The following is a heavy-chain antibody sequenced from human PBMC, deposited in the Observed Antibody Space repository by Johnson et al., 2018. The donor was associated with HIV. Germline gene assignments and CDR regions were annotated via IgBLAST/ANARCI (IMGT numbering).Heavy chain of an antibody. J-gene: IGHJ3*02. Sequence: VQLVESGGGLVQPGGSLRLSCAASGFTFSTYWMSWVRQDPGKGLEWVANIKQDGSEKYYVDSVKGRFTISRDNAKNSLYLQMNSLRAEDTALYYCARDPMVRGAGGFDSWGQGTMVTVSS. D-gene: IGHD3-10*01. V-gene: IGHV3-7*03. CDR2: IKQDGSEK. CDR1: GFTFSTYW. CDR3: ARDPMVRGAGGFDS.